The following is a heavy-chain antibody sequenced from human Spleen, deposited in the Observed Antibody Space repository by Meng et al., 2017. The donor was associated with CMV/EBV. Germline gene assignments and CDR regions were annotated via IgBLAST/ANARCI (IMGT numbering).Heavy chain of an antibody. Sequence: GESLKISCAASRFTVRSDYMAWVRQAPGKGLEWVSGIYGDGRTYYADFVKGRFTISRDNSKNTLYLQIYSLSAEDTAVYYCATRGSVSAGRPGDYYGMEVWGHGTTVTVSS. CDR2: IYGDGRT. J-gene: IGHJ6*02. CDR3: ATRGSVSAGRPGDYYGMEV. CDR1: RFTVRSDY. D-gene: IGHD3-16*01. V-gene: IGHV3-53*01.